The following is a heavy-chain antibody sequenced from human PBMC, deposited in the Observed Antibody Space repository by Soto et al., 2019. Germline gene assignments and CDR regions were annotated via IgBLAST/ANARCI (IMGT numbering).Heavy chain of an antibody. J-gene: IGHJ4*02. V-gene: IGHV4-59*01. CDR3: AGLRGYAGSPIDY. CDR2: ISYSGNT. CDR1: GGSIISGY. Sequence: KPSETLSLTCTVSGGSIISGYWSWIRQPPGKGLEWIGYISYSGNTNYNPSLKSRVTMSGDTPKNQFSLRLSSVTTADTAVYYCAGLRGYAGSPIDYWGQGIQVTVSS. D-gene: IGHD2-15*01.